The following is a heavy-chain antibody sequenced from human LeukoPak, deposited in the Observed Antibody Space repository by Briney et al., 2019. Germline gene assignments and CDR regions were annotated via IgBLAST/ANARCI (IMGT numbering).Heavy chain of an antibody. V-gene: IGHV4-59*02. CDR1: GVSVSTSH. Sequence: PSETLSLTCNVSGVSVSTSHWNWIRQRPGKGLEWIGCLPYTEKTDYNPSLKSRVSISLGSSNNHFSLKLTSVTAADTAVYYCSEGYFEPFDHWGQGILVTVSS. CDR2: LPYTEKT. D-gene: IGHD2/OR15-2a*01. CDR3: SEGYFEPFDH. J-gene: IGHJ4*02.